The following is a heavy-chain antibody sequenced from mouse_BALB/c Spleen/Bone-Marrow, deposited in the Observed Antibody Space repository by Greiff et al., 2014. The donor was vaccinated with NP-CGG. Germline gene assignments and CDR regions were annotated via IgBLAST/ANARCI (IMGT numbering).Heavy chain of an antibody. CDR3: ARSPY. Sequence: QVQLKQSGAELMKPGASVKISCKATGYTFNSYWIEWVKQRPGHGLEWIGEILPGSGITNYNEKFKVKATFNADTSSNTACMQLSSLTSEDSAVYYCARSPYWGQGTLVTVSA. V-gene: IGHV1-9*01. CDR2: ILPGSGIT. CDR1: GYTFNSYW. J-gene: IGHJ3*01.